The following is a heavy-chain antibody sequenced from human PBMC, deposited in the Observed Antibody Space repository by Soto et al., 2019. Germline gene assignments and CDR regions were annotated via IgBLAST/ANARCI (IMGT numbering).Heavy chain of an antibody. CDR1: GFSLTTSGVG. Sequence: QITLKESGPTLVRPTQTLTLTCTFSGFSLTTSGVGVGWIRQSPRKGLEWLALIYWNDYKRYSPSLKTRLTVTKDTSKNQVVLTMTSMYPVDSATYFCAHTQSWPGYYYYGMDVWGEGATVVVSS. V-gene: IGHV2-5*01. J-gene: IGHJ6*04. CDR3: AHTQSWPGYYYYGMDV. D-gene: IGHD6-13*01. CDR2: IYWNDYK.